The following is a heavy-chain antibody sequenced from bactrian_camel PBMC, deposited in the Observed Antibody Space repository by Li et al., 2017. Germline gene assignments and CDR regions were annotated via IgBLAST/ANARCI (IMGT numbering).Heavy chain of an antibody. Sequence: DVQLVESGGGLVQPGGSLRLSCAASGFTFSTYAMSWVRQAPGTGLEWVASINNDGGSAYYADSVKGRFTISRDNAKNTLYLQLNSLETEDTAMYYCAKRRLRPSGYDYWGQGTQVTVS. CDR2: INNDGGSA. V-gene: IGHV3S40*01. D-gene: IGHD5*01. J-gene: IGHJ4*01. CDR3: AKRRLRPSGYDY. CDR1: GFTFSTYA.